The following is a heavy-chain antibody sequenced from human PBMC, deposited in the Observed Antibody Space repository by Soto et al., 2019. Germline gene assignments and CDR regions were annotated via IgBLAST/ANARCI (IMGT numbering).Heavy chain of an antibody. V-gene: IGHV4-59*01. CDR3: ARGVVDDYVWGSYRSSPPFDY. CDR2: IYYSGST. D-gene: IGHD3-16*02. J-gene: IGHJ4*02. CDR1: GGSISSYY. Sequence: QVQLQESGPGLVKPSETLSLTCTVSGGSISSYYWSWIRQPPGKGLEWIGYIYYSGSTNYNPSLKSRVTILVDTSKNQFSLKLSSVTAADTAVYYCARGVVDDYVWGSYRSSPPFDYWGQGTLVTVSS.